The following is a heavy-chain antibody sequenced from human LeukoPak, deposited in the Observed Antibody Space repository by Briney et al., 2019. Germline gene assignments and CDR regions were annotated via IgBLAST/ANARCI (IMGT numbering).Heavy chain of an antibody. CDR3: ARRERRYYYYYYMDV. CDR1: GFTFDDYG. D-gene: IGHD5-24*01. Sequence: PGGSLRLSCAASGFTFDDYGMSWVRQAPGKGLEWVSGINWNGGSTGYADSVKGRFTISRDNAKNSLYLQMNSLRAEDTALYYCARRERRYYYYYYMDVWGKGTMVTVSS. V-gene: IGHV3-20*04. J-gene: IGHJ6*03. CDR2: INWNGGST.